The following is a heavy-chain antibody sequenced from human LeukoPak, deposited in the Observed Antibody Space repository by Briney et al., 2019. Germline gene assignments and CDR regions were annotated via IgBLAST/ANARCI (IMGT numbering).Heavy chain of an antibody. Sequence: SETLSLTCTVSGASVTDYYWTWIRQPAGKGREWIGRMSITENTYYSPSLEGRVTIPGDGSKNQFSLNLTSVTAADTAVYYCARLEGSGAPVYWGQGIRVTVSS. D-gene: IGHD3-10*01. CDR3: ARLEGSGAPVY. CDR2: MSITENT. CDR1: GASVTDYY. V-gene: IGHV4-4*07. J-gene: IGHJ4*02.